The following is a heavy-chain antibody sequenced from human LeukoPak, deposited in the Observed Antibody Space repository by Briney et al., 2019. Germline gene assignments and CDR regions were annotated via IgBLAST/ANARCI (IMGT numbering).Heavy chain of an antibody. D-gene: IGHD1-26*01. V-gene: IGHV1-2*02. Sequence: ASVKVSCKDSGYTFTGYYMHWVRQAPGQGLEWMGWINPNSGGTNYAQKFQGRVTMTRDTSISTAYMELSRLRSDDTAVYYCARDSPVGWELPHWFDPWGQGTLVTVSS. CDR3: ARDSPVGWELPHWFDP. CDR1: GYTFTGYY. J-gene: IGHJ5*02. CDR2: INPNSGGT.